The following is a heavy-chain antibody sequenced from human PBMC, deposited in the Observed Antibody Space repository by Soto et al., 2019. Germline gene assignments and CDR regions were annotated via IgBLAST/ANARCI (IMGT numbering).Heavy chain of an antibody. CDR3: ARGGSYYYYYYGMDV. Sequence: GESLKISCKGSGYSFTSYWIGWVRQMPGKGLEWMGIIYPGDSDTRYSPSFQGQVTISADKSISTAYLQWSSLKASDTAMYYCARGGSYYYYYYGMDVWGQGTTVTVSS. J-gene: IGHJ6*02. CDR1: GYSFTSYW. CDR2: IYPGDSDT. D-gene: IGHD1-26*01. V-gene: IGHV5-51*01.